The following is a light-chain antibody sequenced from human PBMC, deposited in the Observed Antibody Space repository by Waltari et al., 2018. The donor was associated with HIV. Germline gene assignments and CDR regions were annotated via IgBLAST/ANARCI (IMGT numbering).Light chain of an antibody. V-gene: IGLV2-8*01. CDR1: GSDIGGFDY. J-gene: IGLJ2*01. Sequence: QSALTQPPSASGSLGQSVTISCTGTGSDIGGFDYVSWFQQPPGQVPKLIIYELTQRPSGVPDRFSGSKSGNTASLTVSGLQADDEADYYCSSYESINNHVVFGGGTSLTVL. CDR3: SSYESINNHVV. CDR2: ELT.